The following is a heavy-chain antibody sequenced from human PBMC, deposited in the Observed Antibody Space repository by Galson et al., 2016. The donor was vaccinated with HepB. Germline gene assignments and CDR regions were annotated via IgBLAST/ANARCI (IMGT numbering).Heavy chain of an antibody. CDR1: GYTFTSYV. J-gene: IGHJ4*02. CDR2: INAGNGNT. D-gene: IGHD3-22*01. V-gene: IGHV1-3*01. CDR3: AREYWTSYYDSSGYYFDY. Sequence: SVKVSCKASGYTFTSYVIHWVRQAPGQRLEWMGWINAGNGNTKYSQKFQGRVTITRDTSASTAYMELSSLRSEDTAVYYCAREYWTSYYDSSGYYFDYCGQGTLVTVSS.